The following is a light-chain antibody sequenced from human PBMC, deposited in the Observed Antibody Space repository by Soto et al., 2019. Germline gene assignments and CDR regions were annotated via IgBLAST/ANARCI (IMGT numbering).Light chain of an antibody. CDR3: TSWTTSTTMI. Sequence: LTRLAGVSGSPGQPFAITRTGTSSDIGAYNFVSWYQQHPGKAPKLMLYDVNIRPSGVSNRFSGSKSGNTASLTISGLQAEDEADYYCTSWTTSTTMIFGGGTKVTVL. J-gene: IGLJ2*01. CDR2: DVN. V-gene: IGLV2-14*03. CDR1: SSDIGAYNF.